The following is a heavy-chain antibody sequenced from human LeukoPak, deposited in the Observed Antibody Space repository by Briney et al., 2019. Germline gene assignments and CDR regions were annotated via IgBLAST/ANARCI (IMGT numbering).Heavy chain of an antibody. J-gene: IGHJ4*02. CDR1: GFTXSSYS. D-gene: IGHD2-2*01. CDR2: ISSSSSYI. Sequence: GSLRLSCXASGFTXSSYSMNWVRQAPGKGLEWVSSISSSSSYIYYADSVKGRFTISRDNAKNSLYLQMNSLRAEDTAVYYCASEDIVVVPAAPVGYWGQGTLVTVSS. CDR3: ASEDIVVVPAAPVGY. V-gene: IGHV3-21*01.